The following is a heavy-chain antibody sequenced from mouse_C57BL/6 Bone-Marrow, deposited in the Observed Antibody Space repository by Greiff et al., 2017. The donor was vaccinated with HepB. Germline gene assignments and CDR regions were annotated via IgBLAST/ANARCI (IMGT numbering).Heavy chain of an antibody. J-gene: IGHJ3*01. V-gene: IGHV5-16*01. CDR1: GFTFSDYY. CDR2: INYDGSST. CDR3: AREDDGNYVAY. D-gene: IGHD2-3*01. Sequence: EVMLVESEGGLVQPGSSMKLSCTASGFTFSDYYMAWVRQVPEKGLEWVANINYDGSSTYYLDSLKSRFIISRDNAKNILYLQMSSLKSEDTATYYCAREDDGNYVAYWGQGTLVTVSA.